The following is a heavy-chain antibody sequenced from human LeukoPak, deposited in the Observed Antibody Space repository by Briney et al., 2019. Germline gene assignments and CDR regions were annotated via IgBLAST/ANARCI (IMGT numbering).Heavy chain of an antibody. Sequence: GGSLRLSCAASGFTFSSYGMHWVRQAPGKGLEWVAFIRYDGSNKYYADSVNGRFTISRDNSKNTLYLQMNSLRDEDTAVYYCARDRNDFWSTAPQEYYFDYWGQGTLVTVSS. CDR1: GFTFSSYG. CDR3: ARDRNDFWSTAPQEYYFDY. J-gene: IGHJ4*02. CDR2: IRYDGSNK. D-gene: IGHD3-3*01. V-gene: IGHV3-30*02.